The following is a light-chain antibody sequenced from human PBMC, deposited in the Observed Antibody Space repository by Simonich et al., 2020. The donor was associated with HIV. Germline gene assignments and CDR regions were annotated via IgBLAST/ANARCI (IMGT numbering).Light chain of an antibody. CDR2: TDS. V-gene: IGLV3-25*03. CDR1: ALPKKY. Sequence: SYELTQPPSVSVSPGQTARITCSGDALPKKYASWYQQKPGQAPVLVIYTDSERPSGIPDRFSGSSSGTTVTLTISGVQAEDEADYYCQSADSSGTYVVFGGGTKLTVL. J-gene: IGLJ2*01. CDR3: QSADSSGTYVV.